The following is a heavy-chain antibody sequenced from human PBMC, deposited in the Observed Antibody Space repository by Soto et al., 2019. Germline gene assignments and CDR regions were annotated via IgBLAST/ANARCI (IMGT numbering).Heavy chain of an antibody. J-gene: IGHJ4*02. CDR2: VIPIFPKA. V-gene: IGHV1-69*06. D-gene: IGHD3-22*01. CDR1: GGTFSSDA. Sequence: QVRLVQSEAEVKKAGSSVKVSCKASGGTFSSDAVTWVRQAPGQGLEWMGGVIPIFPKANYAQKFQGRATITVDKSTSTVYMELNSLKSEDTAMYYCARCHSDSSGPGYFDSWGQGTLVTV. CDR3: ARCHSDSSGPGYFDS.